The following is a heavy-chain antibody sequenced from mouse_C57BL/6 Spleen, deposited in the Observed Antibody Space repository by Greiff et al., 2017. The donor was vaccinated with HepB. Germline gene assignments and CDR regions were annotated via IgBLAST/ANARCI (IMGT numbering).Heavy chain of an antibody. Sequence: EVMLVESGGGLVKPGGSLKLSCAASGFTFSSYAMSWVRQTPEKRLEWVATISDGGSYTYYPDNVKGRFTISRDNAKNNLYLQMSHLKSEDTAMYYCARDRRIYYYGGGYFDVWGTGTTVTVSS. CDR2: ISDGGSYT. J-gene: IGHJ1*03. V-gene: IGHV5-4*01. D-gene: IGHD1-1*01. CDR1: GFTFSSYA. CDR3: ARDRRIYYYGGGYFDV.